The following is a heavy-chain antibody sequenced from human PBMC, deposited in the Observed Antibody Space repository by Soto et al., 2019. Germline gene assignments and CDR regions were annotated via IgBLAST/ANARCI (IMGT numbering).Heavy chain of an antibody. V-gene: IGHV4-38-2*01. CDR1: GYSISSGYY. CDR3: ARVYFDSGAYYYDYFDY. D-gene: IGHD3-22*01. CDR2: IYHSGST. J-gene: IGHJ4*02. Sequence: LSLTCAVSGYSISSGYYWGWIRQPPGKGLEWIGSIYHSGSTYYNPSLKSRVTISVDTSKNQFSLKLSSVTAADTAVYYCARVYFDSGAYYYDYFDYWGQGTLVTVSS.